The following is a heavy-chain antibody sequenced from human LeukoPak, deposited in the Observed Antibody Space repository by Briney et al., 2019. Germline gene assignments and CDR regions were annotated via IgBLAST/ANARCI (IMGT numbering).Heavy chain of an antibody. J-gene: IGHJ6*02. Sequence: GGSLRLSCSASGFTISTYPMHWVRQAPGKGLEYVSTIFSNADITSYAASVEGRFTTSRDDSKNTVYLQMSSLRPEDTALYYCVKSPSDGLDVWGQGATVTVSS. CDR2: IFSNADIT. CDR3: VKSPSDGLDV. CDR1: GFTISTYP. V-gene: IGHV3-64D*09.